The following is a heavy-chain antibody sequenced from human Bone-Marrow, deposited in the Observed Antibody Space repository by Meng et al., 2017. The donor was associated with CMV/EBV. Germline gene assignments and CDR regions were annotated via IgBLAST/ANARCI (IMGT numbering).Heavy chain of an antibody. Sequence: GEYLKISCAASGFDFSSYWMSWVRQAPGKGPQWVANIKHDGSEKYYVDSAKGRFTISRDNAKNSLYLQMSSLRAGDSAVYYCASGSRTASHPWGQGTLVTVSS. CDR1: GFDFSSYW. J-gene: IGHJ5*02. CDR3: ASGSRTASHP. V-gene: IGHV3-7*01. CDR2: IKHDGSEK. D-gene: IGHD1-1*01.